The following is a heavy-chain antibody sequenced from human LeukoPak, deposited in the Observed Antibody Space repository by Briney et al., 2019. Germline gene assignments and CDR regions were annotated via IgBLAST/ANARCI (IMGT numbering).Heavy chain of an antibody. V-gene: IGHV3-30*03. CDR2: ISYDGSNK. CDR1: GFTFSSYG. D-gene: IGHD1-26*01. Sequence: GGSLRLSCAASGFTFSSYGMHWVRQAPGKGLEWVAVISYDGSNKYYADSVKGQFTISRDNSKNTLYLQMNSLRAEDTAVYYCARDQGVGASPSGYWGQGTLVTVSS. CDR3: ARDQGVGASPSGY. J-gene: IGHJ4*02.